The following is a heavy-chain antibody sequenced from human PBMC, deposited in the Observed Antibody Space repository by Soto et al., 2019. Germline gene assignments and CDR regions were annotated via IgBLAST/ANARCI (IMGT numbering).Heavy chain of an antibody. J-gene: IGHJ4*02. D-gene: IGHD6-6*01. Sequence: SETLSLTCTVSGGSISSDDYYWSWIRQPPGKGLEWIGYIYYSGRTAYNPSLKSRLTISIDTSKNQFSLNLNSVSGADTAVYYCARELSNSPDYFDYWGQGTLVTVSS. V-gene: IGHV4-30-4*01. CDR3: ARELSNSPDYFDY. CDR2: IYYSGRT. CDR1: GGSISSDDYY.